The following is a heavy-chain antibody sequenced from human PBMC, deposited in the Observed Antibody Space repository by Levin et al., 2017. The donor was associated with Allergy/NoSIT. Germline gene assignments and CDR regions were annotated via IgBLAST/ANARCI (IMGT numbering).Heavy chain of an antibody. CDR2: INWNSGTI. V-gene: IGHV3-9*01. Sequence: SLKISCTASGFSFDDYAMHWVRQIPGKGLDWVSVINWNSGTIHYAASVRGRFTVSRDNAKNSLFLQINSLRAEDTALYYCARDVYLGQWPAQYTFDVWGQGTTVTVSS. CDR1: GFSFDDYA. J-gene: IGHJ6*02. CDR3: ARDVYLGQWPAQYTFDV. D-gene: IGHD6-19*01.